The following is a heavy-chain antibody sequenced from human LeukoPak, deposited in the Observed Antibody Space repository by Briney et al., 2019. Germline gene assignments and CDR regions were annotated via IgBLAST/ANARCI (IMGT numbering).Heavy chain of an antibody. V-gene: IGHV1-69*13. CDR1: GGTFSSYA. D-gene: IGHD5-18*01. CDR2: IIPIFGTA. CDR3: ASSRGYSYGYNY. J-gene: IGHJ4*02. Sequence: SVKVSCTASGGTFSSYAISWVRQAPGQGLEWMGGIIPIFGTANYAQKFQGRVTITADESTSTAYMELSSLRSEDTAVYYCASSRGYSYGYNYWGQGTLVTVSS.